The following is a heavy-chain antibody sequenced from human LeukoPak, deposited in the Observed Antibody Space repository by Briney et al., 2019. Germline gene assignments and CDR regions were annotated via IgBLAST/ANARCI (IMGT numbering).Heavy chain of an antibody. V-gene: IGHV3-7*03. J-gene: IGHJ4*02. CDR3: ARDLRTSGWDYFDY. CDR2: INQDGSEK. D-gene: IGHD6-19*01. CDR1: RFPFSNYW. Sequence: GGSLRLSCAASRFPFSNYWMSWVRQAPGKGLEWVANINQDGSEKFYVDSVKGRFTISRDNAKNSLYLQFNSLRVEDTAVYYCARDLRTSGWDYFDYWGQGTLVIVSS.